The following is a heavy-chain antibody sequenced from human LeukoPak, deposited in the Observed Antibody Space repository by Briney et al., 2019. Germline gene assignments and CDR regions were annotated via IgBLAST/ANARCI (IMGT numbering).Heavy chain of an antibody. CDR3: ASISSGSPYDAFDI. J-gene: IGHJ3*02. Sequence: RASETLSLTCTGSGGSLSSYYWSWVRQPPGKGLEWIGYIYYSGSTNYNPSLKSRVTISVDTSKNQFSLKLSSVTAADTAVYYCASISSGSPYDAFDIWGQGTMVTVSS. V-gene: IGHV4-59*08. D-gene: IGHD6-19*01. CDR2: IYYSGST. CDR1: GGSLSSYY.